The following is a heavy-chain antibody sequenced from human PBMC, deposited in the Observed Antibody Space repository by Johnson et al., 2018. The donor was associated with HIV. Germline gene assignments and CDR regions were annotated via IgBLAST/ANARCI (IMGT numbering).Heavy chain of an antibody. CDR3: ARGRISMTVVDLRGGGFDI. V-gene: IGHV3-7*01. CDR1: GFTFSSYW. J-gene: IGHJ3*02. CDR2: IKHDGSEN. Sequence: VQLVESGGGLVQPGGYLRLSCAASGFTFSSYWMSWVRQAPGKGLEWVANIKHDGSENYYADSVKGRFTISRDNSKNTLYLQMSSLRVEDTAVYVCARGRISMTVVDLRGGGFDIWGQGTMVTVSS. D-gene: IGHD3-22*01.